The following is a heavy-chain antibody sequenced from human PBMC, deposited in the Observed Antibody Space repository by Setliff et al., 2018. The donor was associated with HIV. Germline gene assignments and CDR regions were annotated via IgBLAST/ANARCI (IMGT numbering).Heavy chain of an antibody. D-gene: IGHD3-10*01. Sequence: PGGSLRLSCAASGFTFSNARMSWVRQAPGKGLEWVGRIKSKTDGGTTDYAAPVKGRFTISRDDSKNTLYLQMNSLKTEDTAVYYCTTVQGYGSGSYYNYFDYWGQGTLVTVSS. J-gene: IGHJ4*02. CDR2: IKSKTDGGTT. CDR3: TTVQGYGSGSYYNYFDY. CDR1: GFTFSNAR. V-gene: IGHV3-15*01.